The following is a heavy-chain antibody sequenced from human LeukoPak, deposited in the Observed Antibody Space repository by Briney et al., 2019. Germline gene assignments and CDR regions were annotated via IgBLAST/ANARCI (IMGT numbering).Heavy chain of an antibody. CDR2: IYYSGST. Sequence: SETLSLTCTVSGGSISSYYWSWIRQPPGKGLEWIGYIYYSGSTNYNPSLKSRVTISVDTSKNQFSLKLSSVTAADTAVYYCARVGPNIVAYDFKGGYFDYWGQGTLVTVSS. CDR1: GGSISSYY. J-gene: IGHJ4*02. CDR3: ARVGPNIVAYDFKGGYFDY. V-gene: IGHV4-59*01. D-gene: IGHD3-3*01.